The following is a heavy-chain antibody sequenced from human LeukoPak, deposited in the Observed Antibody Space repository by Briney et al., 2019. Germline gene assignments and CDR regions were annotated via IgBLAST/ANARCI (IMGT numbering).Heavy chain of an antibody. J-gene: IGHJ4*02. CDR2: IKSKAHGGTT. V-gene: IGHV3-15*01. CDR3: TKGTIWLPFDY. D-gene: IGHD5-18*01. Sequence: GGSLILSCAASGFTFKNAWMSWVRQAPGKGLEWVGRIKSKAHGGTTDYAAPVKDRFTISRDDSKNTLYLQMNSLRAEDTAVYYCTKGTIWLPFDYWGQGTLVTVSS. CDR1: GFTFKNAW.